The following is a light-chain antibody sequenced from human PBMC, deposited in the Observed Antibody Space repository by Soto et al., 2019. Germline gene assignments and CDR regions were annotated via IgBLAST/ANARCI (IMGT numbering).Light chain of an antibody. CDR2: WAS. V-gene: IGKV4-1*01. J-gene: IGKJ1*01. Sequence: DIVMTQSPDSLAVSLGERATINCKSSQSVLLSSNNKNYLAWYQHKPGQPPKLLISWASTRESGVPDRVSGSGSGTDFTLTISSLQAEDVAVYYCQQYYSTPQTFGQGTKVEIK. CDR1: QSVLLSSNNKNY. CDR3: QQYYSTPQT.